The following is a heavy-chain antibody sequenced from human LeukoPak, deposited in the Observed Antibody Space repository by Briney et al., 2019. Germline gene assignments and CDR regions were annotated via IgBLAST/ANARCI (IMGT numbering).Heavy chain of an antibody. CDR3: ARNPYYYDSSGLIDY. V-gene: IGHV4-61*02. CDR2: IYTSGST. D-gene: IGHD3-22*01. J-gene: IGHJ4*02. CDR1: GGSISSGSYY. Sequence: SQTLSLTCTVSGGSISSGSYYWSWIRQPAGKGLEWIGRIYTSGSTNYNPSLKSRVTISVDTSKNQFSLKLSSVTAADTAVYYCARNPYYYDSSGLIDYWGQGTLVTVPS.